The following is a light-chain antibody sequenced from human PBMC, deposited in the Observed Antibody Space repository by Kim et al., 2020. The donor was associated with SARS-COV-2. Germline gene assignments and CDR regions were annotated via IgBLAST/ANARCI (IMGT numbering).Light chain of an antibody. CDR2: GAS. J-gene: IGKJ1*01. CDR3: QQYNNWPRT. Sequence: EIVMTQSPATLSVSPGERATLSCRASQSVSSNLAWYQQKPGQAPRLLIYGASTRATGIPARFSGRGSGTEFTLSISSLQSEDFAVYYCQQYNNWPRTFGQGTNVDIK. CDR1: QSVSSN. V-gene: IGKV3-15*01.